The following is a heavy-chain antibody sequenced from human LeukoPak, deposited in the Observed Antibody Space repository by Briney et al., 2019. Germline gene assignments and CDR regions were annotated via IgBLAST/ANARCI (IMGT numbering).Heavy chain of an antibody. Sequence: GGSLRLSRAASGFTFSSSAMSWVRQAPGKGLEWVSAISNNGGYTYYADSVQGRFTISRDNSKSTLCLQMNSLRAEDTAVYYCAKQLGYCSDGSCYFPYWGQGALVTVSS. CDR3: AKQLGYCSDGSCYFPY. V-gene: IGHV3-23*01. CDR1: GFTFSSSA. CDR2: ISNNGGYT. J-gene: IGHJ4*02. D-gene: IGHD2-15*01.